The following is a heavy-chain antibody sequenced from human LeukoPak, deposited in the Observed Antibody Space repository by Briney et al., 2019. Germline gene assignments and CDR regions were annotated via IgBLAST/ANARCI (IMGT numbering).Heavy chain of an antibody. V-gene: IGHV3-30*09. CDR2: ISSDGINK. CDR1: GFTFSDYP. J-gene: IGHJ4*02. Sequence: GRSLRLSCAASGFTFSDYPMHWVRQAPGKGLEWVAVISSDGINKYYADSVKGRFAISRDNSKNTLYLQMSGLRAEDTAIYYCARSRVPGGEDKYDSSGFSLVGFYFGHWGQGTRVTVS. D-gene: IGHD3-22*01. CDR3: ARSRVPGGEDKYDSSGFSLVGFYFGH.